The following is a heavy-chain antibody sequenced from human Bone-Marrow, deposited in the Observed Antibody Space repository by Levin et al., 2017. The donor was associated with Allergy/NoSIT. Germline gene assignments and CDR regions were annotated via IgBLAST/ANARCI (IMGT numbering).Heavy chain of an antibody. CDR3: AREDLLGATANFDY. Sequence: SETLSLTCAVSGYSISSGYYWGWIRQPPGKGLEWIGSIYHSGSTYYNPSLKSRVTISVDTSKNQFSLKLSSVTAADTAVYYCAREDLLGATANFDYWGQGTLVTVSS. J-gene: IGHJ4*02. D-gene: IGHD1-26*01. CDR1: GYSISSGYY. CDR2: IYHSGST. V-gene: IGHV4-38-2*01.